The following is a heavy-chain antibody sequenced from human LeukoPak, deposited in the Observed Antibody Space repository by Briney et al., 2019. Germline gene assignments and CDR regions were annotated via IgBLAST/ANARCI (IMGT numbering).Heavy chain of an antibody. CDR2: INHSGST. D-gene: IGHD2-15*01. Sequence: SETLSLTWAVYGGSFSGYYWSWIRQPPGKGLEWIGEINHSGSTNYNPSLKSRVTISVDTSKNQFSLKLSSVTAADTAVYYCARGLYCSGGSCYRPFDYWGQGTLVTVSS. J-gene: IGHJ4*02. CDR3: ARGLYCSGGSCYRPFDY. CDR1: GGSFSGYY. V-gene: IGHV4-34*01.